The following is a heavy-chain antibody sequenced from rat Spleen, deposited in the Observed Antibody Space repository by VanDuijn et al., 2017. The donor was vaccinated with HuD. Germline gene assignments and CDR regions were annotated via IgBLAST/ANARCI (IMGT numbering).Heavy chain of an antibody. Sequence: EVQLVESGGGLVQPGRSLKLSCAASGFTFSDYYMAWVRQAPKKGLEWVASISYEGSSTYYGDSVKGRFTISRDNAKSTLYLQMDSLRSEDTATYYCARHEYYGYESWFAYWGQGTLVTVSS. CDR1: GFTFSDYY. CDR2: ISYEGSST. D-gene: IGHD1-7*01. CDR3: ARHEYYGYESWFAY. J-gene: IGHJ3*01. V-gene: IGHV5-22*01.